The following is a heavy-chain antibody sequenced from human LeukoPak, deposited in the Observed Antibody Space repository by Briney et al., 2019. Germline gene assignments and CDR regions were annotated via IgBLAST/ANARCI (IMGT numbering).Heavy chain of an antibody. CDR1: GFTVSSNY. Sequence: GGSLRLSCAASGFTVSSNYMSWVRQAPGKGLEWVSVIYSGGSTYYADSVKGRFTISRDNSKNTLYLQMNSLRAEDTAVYYCAKCSIVVVPAAMPDFDYWGQGTLVTVSS. J-gene: IGHJ4*02. V-gene: IGHV3-53*01. CDR3: AKCSIVVVPAAMPDFDY. D-gene: IGHD2-2*01. CDR2: IYSGGST.